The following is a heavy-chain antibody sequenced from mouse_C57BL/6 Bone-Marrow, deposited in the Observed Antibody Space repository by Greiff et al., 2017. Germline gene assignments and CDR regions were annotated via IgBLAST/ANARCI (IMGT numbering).Heavy chain of an antibody. D-gene: IGHD2-3*01. CDR3: ARSYYDGYPLAY. J-gene: IGHJ3*01. V-gene: IGHV1-69*01. CDR1: GYTFTSYW. CDR2: IDPSDSYT. Sequence: QVQLQQPGAELVMPGASVKLSCKASGYTFTSYWMHWVKQRPGQGLEWIGEIDPSDSYTNYNQKFKGKSTLTVDKSSSTAYMQLCSLTSEDSAVYYCARSYYDGYPLAYWGQETLVTVSA.